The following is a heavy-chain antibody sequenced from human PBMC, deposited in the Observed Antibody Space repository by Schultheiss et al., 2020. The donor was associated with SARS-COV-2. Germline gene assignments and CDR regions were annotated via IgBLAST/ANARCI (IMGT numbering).Heavy chain of an antibody. CDR1: GGSISSGGYY. CDR2: IYYSGST. Sequence: SETLSLTCTVSGGSISSGGYYWSWIRQHPGKGLEWIGYIYYSGSTNYNPSLKSRVTISVDTSKNQFSLKLSSVTAADTAVYYCARDQGGDCYLDYWGQGTLVTVSS. D-gene: IGHD2-21*02. J-gene: IGHJ4*02. V-gene: IGHV4-61*08. CDR3: ARDQGGDCYLDY.